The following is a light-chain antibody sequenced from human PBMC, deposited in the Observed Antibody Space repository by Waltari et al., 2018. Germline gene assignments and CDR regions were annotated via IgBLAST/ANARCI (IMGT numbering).Light chain of an antibody. J-gene: IGLJ3*02. CDR3: ASWDTSLSVET. Sequence: QSVLTPPPSVSAAPGKQVTISCSGSRPNIGKDYVSWYQQFPGTAPKLLIYENYKRPSGIPDRFSGSKSGTSATLGITGLQTGDEADYYCASWDTSLSVETFGGGTELTVL. V-gene: IGLV1-51*02. CDR2: ENY. CDR1: RPNIGKDY.